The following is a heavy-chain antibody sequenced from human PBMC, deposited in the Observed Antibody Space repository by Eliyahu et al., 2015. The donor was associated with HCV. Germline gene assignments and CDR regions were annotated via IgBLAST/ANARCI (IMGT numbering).Heavy chain of an antibody. V-gene: IGHV3-7*01. Sequence: DVQLVESGGGLVQPGGSLRLSCAASGFTFRNSWMSWVRQAPGKGPEWVGKINPDGSQQFYVDSVRGRFTISRDNAKNSQFLQMNSLKAEDTAVYYCATEEWFRLGYWGQGALVTVSS. J-gene: IGHJ4*02. D-gene: IGHD3-3*01. CDR3: ATEEWFRLGY. CDR1: GFTFRNSW. CDR2: INPDGSQQ.